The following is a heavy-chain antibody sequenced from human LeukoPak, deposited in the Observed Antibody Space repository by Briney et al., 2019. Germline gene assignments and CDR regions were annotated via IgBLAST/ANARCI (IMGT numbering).Heavy chain of an antibody. J-gene: IGHJ4*02. CDR1: GGSISGYF. CDR2: VYTSGTT. D-gene: IGHD5-12*01. CDR3: ARGTEKTRISGYYSFDH. V-gene: IGHV4-4*07. Sequence: SETLSLTCTVSGGSISGYFWTWIRQPAGKELEWIGRVYTSGTTYYNPSLESRVTISLDTFNNQFSLRVTSVTAADTASYYCARGTEKTRISGYYSFDHWGRGLLVTVSS.